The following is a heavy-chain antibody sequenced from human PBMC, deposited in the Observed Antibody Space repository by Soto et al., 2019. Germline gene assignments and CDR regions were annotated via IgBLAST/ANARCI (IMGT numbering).Heavy chain of an antibody. J-gene: IGHJ4*02. Sequence: SETLSLTCTVSGGSISSYYWSWIRQPPGKGLEWIGYIYYSGSTNYNPSLKSRVTISVDTSKNQFSLKLSSVTAADTAVYYCARDRGYCTNGVCYFLFDNWGQGTLVTVSS. CDR1: GGSISSYY. D-gene: IGHD2-8*01. CDR2: IYYSGST. CDR3: ARDRGYCTNGVCYFLFDN. V-gene: IGHV4-59*01.